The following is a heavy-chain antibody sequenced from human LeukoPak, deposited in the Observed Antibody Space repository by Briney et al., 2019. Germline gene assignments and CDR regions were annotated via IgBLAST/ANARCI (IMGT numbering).Heavy chain of an antibody. V-gene: IGHV4-4*07. J-gene: IGHJ3*02. D-gene: IGHD3-10*01. Sequence: SETLSLTCIVSGGSINSYWSWIRQPAGKGLEWIGRISGSGTITYNPALQSRLTISIDTSKNQFSLKLMSVTAADTAVYYCARETSDTRGLKFDSFDIWGQGTMVTVSS. CDR1: GGSINSY. CDR3: ARETSDTRGLKFDSFDI. CDR2: ISGSGTI.